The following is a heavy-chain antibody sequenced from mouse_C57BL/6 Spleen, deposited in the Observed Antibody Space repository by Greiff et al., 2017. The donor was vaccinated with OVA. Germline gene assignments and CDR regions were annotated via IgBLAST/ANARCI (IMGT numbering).Heavy chain of an antibody. V-gene: IGHV1-39*01. D-gene: IGHD2-4*01. CDR1: GYSFTDSN. CDR3: ARTYDDGPYAMDY. CDR2: INPNYGTP. J-gene: IGHJ4*01. Sequence: EVQLQQSGPELVKPGASVKISCKASGYSFTDSNMNWVKQSHGKSLEWIGVINPNYGTPSYNQKFKGKATLTVDQSSSTAYMQLNSLTSEDSAVYSCARTYDDGPYAMDYWGQGTTVTVSS.